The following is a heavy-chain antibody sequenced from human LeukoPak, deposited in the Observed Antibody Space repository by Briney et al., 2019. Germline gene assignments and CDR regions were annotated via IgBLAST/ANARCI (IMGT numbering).Heavy chain of an antibody. Sequence: GGSLRLSCAASGFTFSSYWMSWVRQAPGKGLEWVANIKQDGSEKYYVDSVKGRFTISRDNAKNSLYLQMNSLRAEDTAVYYCARGGSYWERNYYYYYMDVWGKGTTVTASS. V-gene: IGHV3-7*01. D-gene: IGHD1-26*01. J-gene: IGHJ6*03. CDR2: IKQDGSEK. CDR1: GFTFSSYW. CDR3: ARGGSYWERNYYYYYMDV.